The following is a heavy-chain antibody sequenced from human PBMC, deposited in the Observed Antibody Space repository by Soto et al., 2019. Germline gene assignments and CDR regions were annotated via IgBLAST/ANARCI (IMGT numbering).Heavy chain of an antibody. CDR2: ISYDGSDK. CDR3: ARDMTAVTIYGMDV. CDR1: GFTFSNFA. V-gene: IGHV3-30*01. D-gene: IGHD4-17*01. Sequence: PGGSLRLSCAASGFTFSNFAIHWVRQAPGKGLEWVAIISYDGSDKYYADSVKGRFTISRDNSKNTLYLQMNSLRPEDTAVYFCARDMTAVTIYGMDVWGQGTTVTVS. J-gene: IGHJ6*02.